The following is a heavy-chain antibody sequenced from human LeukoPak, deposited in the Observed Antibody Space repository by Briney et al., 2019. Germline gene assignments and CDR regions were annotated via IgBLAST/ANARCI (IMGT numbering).Heavy chain of an antibody. CDR2: ISAYNGNT. V-gene: IGHV1-18*01. Sequence: GASVKVSCKASGYIFTNYAMNWVRQAPGQGLEWMGWISAYNGNTNYAQKLQGRVTMTTDTSTSTAYMELRSLRSDDTAVYYCARENLYDSSGYYAVFLDYWGQGTLVTVSS. J-gene: IGHJ4*02. CDR3: ARENLYDSSGYYAVFLDY. CDR1: GYIFTNYA. D-gene: IGHD3-22*01.